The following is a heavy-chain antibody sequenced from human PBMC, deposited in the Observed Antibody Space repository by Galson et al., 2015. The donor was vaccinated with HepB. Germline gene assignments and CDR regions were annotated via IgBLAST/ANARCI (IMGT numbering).Heavy chain of an antibody. CDR1: GGTFSSYA. CDR3: ARWGDYGDYVMAFDI. D-gene: IGHD4-17*01. V-gene: IGHV1-69*13. CDR2: IIPIFGTA. Sequence: SVKVSCKASGGTFSSYAISWVRQAPGQGLEWMGGIIPIFGTANYAQKFQGRVTITADESTSTAYMELSSLRSEDTAVYYCARWGDYGDYVMAFDIWGQGTMVTVSS. J-gene: IGHJ3*02.